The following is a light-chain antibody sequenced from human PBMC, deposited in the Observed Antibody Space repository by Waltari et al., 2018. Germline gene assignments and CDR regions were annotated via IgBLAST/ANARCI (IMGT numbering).Light chain of an antibody. CDR3: HQYKNWPRT. Sequence: DIQMTQSPSSVSASVGDRVTITCRASQGISSWLAWYQQKPGKAPKLLIYVASSLQSGVPSRFSGSGSGTDFTLTISSLQPEDFVVYYCHQYKNWPRTFGQGTKVEIK. CDR2: VAS. V-gene: IGKV1-12*01. CDR1: QGISSW. J-gene: IGKJ1*01.